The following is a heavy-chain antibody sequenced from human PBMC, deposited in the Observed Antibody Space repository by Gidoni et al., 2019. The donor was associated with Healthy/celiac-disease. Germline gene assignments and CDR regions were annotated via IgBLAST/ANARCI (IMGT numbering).Heavy chain of an antibody. V-gene: IGHV3-49*04. CDR1: GFTFGDHA. Sequence: EVQLVESGGGLVQPGRSLRLSCTASGFTFGDHAMSWVRQAPGKGLEWVGFIRSKAYGGTTEYAASVKGRFTISRDDSKSIAYLQMNSLKTEDTAVYYCTRVRRGFDIVVVVAVDYWGQGTLVTVSS. J-gene: IGHJ4*02. CDR3: TRVRRGFDIVVVVAVDY. CDR2: IRSKAYGGTT. D-gene: IGHD2-15*01.